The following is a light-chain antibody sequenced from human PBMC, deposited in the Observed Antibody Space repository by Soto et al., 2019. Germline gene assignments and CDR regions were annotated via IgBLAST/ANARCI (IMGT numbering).Light chain of an antibody. J-gene: IGLJ3*02. CDR1: ASDIGGYTF. V-gene: IGLV2-8*01. CDR3: QSYDSSLSSLV. CDR2: DVN. Sequence: QSALTQPPSASGSPGQSVAISCTGTASDIGGYTFVSWYQQHPGKAPKLLIYDVNKRPSGVPDRFSGSKSGNTASLTVSGLQAEDDADYYCQSYDSSLSSLVFGGGTKVTVL.